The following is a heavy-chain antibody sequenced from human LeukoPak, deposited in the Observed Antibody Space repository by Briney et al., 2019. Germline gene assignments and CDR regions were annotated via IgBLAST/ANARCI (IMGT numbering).Heavy chain of an antibody. Sequence: ASVKVSFKASGITVTDYFIHWVRQAPGQGLEWMGWINPHNGGTNYAQKFRGRVTMTRDTSINTVYMELTRLTSDDTAIYYCAGHSSSSDGWFDPWGQGTLVTVSS. CDR3: AGHSSSSDGWFDP. V-gene: IGHV1-2*02. CDR1: GITVTDYF. J-gene: IGHJ5*02. CDR2: INPHNGGT. D-gene: IGHD6-6*01.